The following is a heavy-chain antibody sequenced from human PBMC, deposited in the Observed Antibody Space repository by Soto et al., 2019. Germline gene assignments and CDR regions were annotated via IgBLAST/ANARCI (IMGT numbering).Heavy chain of an antibody. Sequence: QITLKESGPTLVKPTQTLTLTCTFSGFSLSTSPVGVGWIRQPPGKALEWLALTYWDDDKRYSPSLKSRLTITQDPSNSQVVLTMANMNLVDTATYYCVHSSYYGYYYDYWGQGILVTVSS. CDR1: GFSLSTSPVG. J-gene: IGHJ4*02. CDR2: TYWDDDK. D-gene: IGHD3-10*01. CDR3: VHSSYYGYYYDY. V-gene: IGHV2-5*02.